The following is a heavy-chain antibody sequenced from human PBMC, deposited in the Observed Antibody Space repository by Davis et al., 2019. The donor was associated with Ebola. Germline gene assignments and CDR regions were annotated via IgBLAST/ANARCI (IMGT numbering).Heavy chain of an antibody. D-gene: IGHD6-13*01. CDR3: ARSKPFGSSFWFDP. J-gene: IGHJ5*02. Sequence: SQTLSLSCAVSGGSISSGGYSWSWIRQPPGKGLEWIGYIYHSGSTYYNPSLKSRVTISVDRSKNQFSLKLSSVTAADTAVYYCARSKPFGSSFWFDPWGQGTLVTVSS. V-gene: IGHV4-30-2*01. CDR1: GGSISSGGYS. CDR2: IYHSGST.